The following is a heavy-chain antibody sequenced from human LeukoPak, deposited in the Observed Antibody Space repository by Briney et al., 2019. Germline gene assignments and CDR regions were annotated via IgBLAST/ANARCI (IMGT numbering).Heavy chain of an antibody. Sequence: GGSLRLSCAASGFTVSSNFMSWVRQAPGKGLEWVSVIYSADTTYYADSVKGRFTISRDNSKNTLYLRMNSLRVEDTAVYYCARLHHDSSGYYLGYWGQGTLVTVSS. CDR2: IYSADTT. CDR1: GFTVSSNF. V-gene: IGHV3-53*01. D-gene: IGHD3-22*01. J-gene: IGHJ4*02. CDR3: ARLHHDSSGYYLGY.